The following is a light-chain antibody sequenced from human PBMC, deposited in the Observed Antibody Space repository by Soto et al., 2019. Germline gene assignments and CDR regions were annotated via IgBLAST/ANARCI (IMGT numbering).Light chain of an antibody. CDR3: SSYTSSITRYV. J-gene: IGLJ1*01. CDR1: SSDIGAYNY. V-gene: IGLV2-14*01. Sequence: QSVLTQPASVSGSPGQSTTISCTGTSSDIGAYNYVSWYQHHPGKAPKLMIYEVSNRPSGVSNRFSGSKSGNTASLTISGLQAEDEADYYCSSYTSSITRYVFGAGTKVTVL. CDR2: EVS.